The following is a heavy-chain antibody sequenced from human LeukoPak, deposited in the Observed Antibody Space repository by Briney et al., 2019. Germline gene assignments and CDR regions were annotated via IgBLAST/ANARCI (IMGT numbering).Heavy chain of an antibody. CDR2: INHSGST. Sequence: SETLSLTCAVYGGSFSGYYWSWIRQPPGKGLEWIGEINHSGSTNYNPSLKSRVTISVDTSKNQFSLKLSSVTAADTAVYYCARDGSRDGYNYDEYYFDYWGQGTLVTVSS. CDR3: ARDGSRDGYNYDEYYFDY. V-gene: IGHV4-34*01. D-gene: IGHD5-24*01. CDR1: GGSFSGYY. J-gene: IGHJ4*02.